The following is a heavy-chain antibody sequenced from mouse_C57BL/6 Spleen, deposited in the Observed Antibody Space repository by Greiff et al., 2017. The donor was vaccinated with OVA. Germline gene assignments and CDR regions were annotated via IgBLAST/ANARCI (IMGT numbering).Heavy chain of an antibody. Sequence: EVKLMESGPGLVKPSQSLSLTCSVTGYSITSGYYWNWIRQFPGNKLEWMGYISYDGSNNYNPSLKNRISITRDTSKNQFFLKLNSVTTEDTATYCCARGGDYFDYWGQGTTLTVSS. CDR1: GYSITSGYY. J-gene: IGHJ2*01. V-gene: IGHV3-6*01. CDR3: ARGGDYFDY. CDR2: ISYDGSN.